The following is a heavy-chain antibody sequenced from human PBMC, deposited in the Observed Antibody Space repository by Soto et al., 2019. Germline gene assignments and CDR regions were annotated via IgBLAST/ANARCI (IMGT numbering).Heavy chain of an antibody. Sequence: GASVKVSCKASGYTFTSYGISWVRQAPGQGLEWMGWISAYNGNTNYAQKLQGRVTMTTDTSTSTAYMELRSLRSDDTAVYYCARDRHSYSGSQNWFDPWGQGTPVTVSS. J-gene: IGHJ5*02. V-gene: IGHV1-18*01. CDR2: ISAYNGNT. CDR3: ARDRHSYSGSQNWFDP. D-gene: IGHD1-26*01. CDR1: GYTFTSYG.